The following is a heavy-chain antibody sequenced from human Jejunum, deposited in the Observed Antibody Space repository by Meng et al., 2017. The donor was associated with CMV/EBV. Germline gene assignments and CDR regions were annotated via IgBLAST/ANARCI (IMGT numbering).Heavy chain of an antibody. J-gene: IGHJ6*02. D-gene: IGHD1-26*01. V-gene: IGHV1-46*01. Sequence: YTSPSMHWVLPAPGQGLECMAHIPPSDPVTPYAQRFEGSVTMPRDTSTNTVYLELGSLKAEDTAVYYCARIRGSYPGDYYNGMDVWGQGTTVTVSS. CDR1: YTSPS. CDR3: ARIRGSYPGDYYNGMDV. CDR2: IPPSDPVT.